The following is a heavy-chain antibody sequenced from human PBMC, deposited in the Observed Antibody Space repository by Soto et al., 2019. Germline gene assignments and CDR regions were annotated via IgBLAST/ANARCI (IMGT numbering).Heavy chain of an antibody. Sequence: PSETLSLTCAVYGGSFSGYYWSWIRQPPGKGLEWIGEINHSGSTNYNPSLKSRVTISVDTSKNQFSLKLSSVTAADTAVYYCARGAPLGGTGTLYYYYYVDDWGKGTTVSVSS. CDR2: INHSGST. J-gene: IGHJ6*03. V-gene: IGHV4-34*01. CDR1: GGSFSGYY. CDR3: ARGAPLGGTGTLYYYYYVDD. D-gene: IGHD1-7*01.